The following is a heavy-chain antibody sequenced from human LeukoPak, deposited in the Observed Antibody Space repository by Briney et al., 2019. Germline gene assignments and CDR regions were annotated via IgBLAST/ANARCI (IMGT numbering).Heavy chain of an antibody. CDR2: IYHSGST. J-gene: IGHJ4*02. Sequence: PSETLSLTCTVSGYSISSGYYWGWIRQPPGKGLEWIGSIYHSGSTYYNPSLKSRATISVDTSKNQFSLKLSSVTAADTAVYYCARGGWNKFDYWGQGTLVTVSS. CDR3: ARGGWNKFDY. D-gene: IGHD3-22*01. V-gene: IGHV4-38-2*02. CDR1: GYSISSGYY.